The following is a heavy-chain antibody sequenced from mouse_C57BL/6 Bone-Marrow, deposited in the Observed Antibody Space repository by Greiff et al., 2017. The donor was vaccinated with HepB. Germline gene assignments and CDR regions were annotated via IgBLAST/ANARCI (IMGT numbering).Heavy chain of an antibody. CDR1: GYTFTDYE. D-gene: IGHD1-1*01. J-gene: IGHJ2*01. Sequence: VKLQESGAELVRPGASVTLSCKASGYTFTDYEMHWVKQTPVHGLEWIGAIDPETGGTAYNQKFKGKAILTADKSSSTAYMELRSLTSEDSAVYYCTRSRDYFDYWGQGTTLTVSS. CDR3: TRSRDYFDY. CDR2: IDPETGGT. V-gene: IGHV1-15*01.